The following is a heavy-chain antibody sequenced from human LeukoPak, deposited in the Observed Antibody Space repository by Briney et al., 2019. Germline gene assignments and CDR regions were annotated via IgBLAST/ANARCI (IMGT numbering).Heavy chain of an antibody. CDR1: GGSISSSSYY. D-gene: IGHD6-19*01. V-gene: IGHV4-39*01. J-gene: IGHJ4*02. CDR3: ARGRRSSGWYED. Sequence: PSETLSLTCTVSGGSISSSSYYWGWVRQPPGKGLEWIGNIYYSGSTYYNPSLKSRVTISIDTSKNQFSLKLSSVTAADTAVYYCARGRRSSGWYEDWGQGTLVTVSS. CDR2: IYYSGST.